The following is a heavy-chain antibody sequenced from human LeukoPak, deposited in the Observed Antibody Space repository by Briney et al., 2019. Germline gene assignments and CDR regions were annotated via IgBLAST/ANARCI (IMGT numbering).Heavy chain of an antibody. V-gene: IGHV4-59*01. D-gene: IGHD3-16*02. J-gene: IGHJ6*02. CDR1: GGSISSYY. CDR3: ARGYPFYYYGMDV. Sequence: PSQTLSLTCTVSGGSISSYYWSWIRQPPGKGLEWIGYIYYSGSTNYNPSLKSRVTISVDTSKNQFSLKLSSVTAADTAVYYCARGYPFYYYGMDVWGQGTTATVSS. CDR2: IYYSGST.